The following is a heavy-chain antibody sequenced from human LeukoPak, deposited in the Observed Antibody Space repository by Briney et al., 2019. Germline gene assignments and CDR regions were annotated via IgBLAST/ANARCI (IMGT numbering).Heavy chain of an antibody. CDR2: ISGSGGST. D-gene: IGHD6-19*01. CDR1: GFTFSSYA. Sequence: PGGSLRLSCAASGFTFSSYAMSWVRQAPGKGLEWVSAISGSGGSTYYADSVKGRFTISRDNPKNTLYLQMNSLRAEDTAVYYCASRPAQWLVTGDAFDIWGQGTMVTVSS. CDR3: ASRPAQWLVTGDAFDI. J-gene: IGHJ3*02. V-gene: IGHV3-23*01.